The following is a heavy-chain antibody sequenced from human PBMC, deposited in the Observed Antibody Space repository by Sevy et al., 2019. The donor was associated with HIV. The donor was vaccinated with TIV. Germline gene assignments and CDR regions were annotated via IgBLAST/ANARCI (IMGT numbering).Heavy chain of an antibody. CDR3: VRAIAADASL. Sequence: GGSLRLSCAASGFTLNSYWMSWVRQAPGKGLEWVANIKQDGSVKSYVESVKGRFTISRDNARNLVYLQMSSLTAEDTALYYCVRAIAADASLWGQGTLVTVSS. V-gene: IGHV3-7*01. CDR2: IKQDGSVK. J-gene: IGHJ4*02. D-gene: IGHD6-13*01. CDR1: GFTLNSYW.